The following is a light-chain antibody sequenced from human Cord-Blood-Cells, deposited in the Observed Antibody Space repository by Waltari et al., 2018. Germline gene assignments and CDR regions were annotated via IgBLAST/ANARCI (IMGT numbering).Light chain of an antibody. CDR1: QSISSW. V-gene: IGKV1-5*01. J-gene: IGKJ2*01. CDR2: DAS. Sequence: DIQITQSPSTLSASVGDRVTITCRASQSISSWLARYQQKPGKAPKLLIYDASSLESGVQPRFRGRGAGTEFTLTISRLQPDDFPTYYRQQYNSYYTVGQGTQLDIK. CDR3: QQYNSYYT.